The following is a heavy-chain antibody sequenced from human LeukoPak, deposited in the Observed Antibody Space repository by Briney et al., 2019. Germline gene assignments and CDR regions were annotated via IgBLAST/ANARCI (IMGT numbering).Heavy chain of an antibody. D-gene: IGHD4-17*01. CDR2: FYTSGHT. V-gene: IGHV4-61*09. CDR3: ARAGYGDSDFDY. J-gene: IGHJ4*02. CDR1: GGSINSGSYY. Sequence: PSETLSLTCTVSGGSINSGSYYWSWIRQPAGKGLEWMGHFYTSGHTSYNPSLKSRVTISVDTSKNQFSLKLNSVTAADTAVYYCARAGYGDSDFDYWGQGTLVTVSS.